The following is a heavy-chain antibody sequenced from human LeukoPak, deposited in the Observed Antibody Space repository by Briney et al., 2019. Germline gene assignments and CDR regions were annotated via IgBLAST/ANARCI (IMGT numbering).Heavy chain of an antibody. CDR3: ARGGYNTGWEFDY. D-gene: IGHD6-19*01. J-gene: IGHJ4*02. V-gene: IGHV1-2*02. CDR2: INPNSGGT. CDR1: GYTFIDYY. Sequence: GASVKVSYKASGYTFIDYYMHWVRQAPGQGLEWMGWINPNSGGTDYAQKFQGRVTMTRDTSISTAYMELSRLRSDDTAVYYCARGGYNTGWEFDYWGQGTLVTVSS.